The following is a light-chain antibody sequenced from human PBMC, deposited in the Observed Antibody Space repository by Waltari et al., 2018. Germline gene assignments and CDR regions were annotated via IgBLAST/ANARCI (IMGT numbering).Light chain of an antibody. CDR3: CSYAGRGTYV. J-gene: IGLJ1*01. CDR2: EVF. V-gene: IGLV2-23*02. Sequence: QSALTQPASVSGTPGQSHTISCSGTTSAVGSYDLVSWYQQHPGEAPKLLICEVFKRPPDTSSRFSGAKSGSTASLTISGLQPEDEADYYCCSYAGRGTYVFGSGTKVTVL. CDR1: TSAVGSYDL.